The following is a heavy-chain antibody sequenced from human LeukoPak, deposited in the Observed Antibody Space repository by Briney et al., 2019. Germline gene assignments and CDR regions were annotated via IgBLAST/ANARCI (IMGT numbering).Heavy chain of an antibody. CDR1: GFTFSSYA. J-gene: IGHJ4*02. CDR3: AKDRLGGPYFFHY. CDR2: ISGSGGST. V-gene: IGHV3-23*01. D-gene: IGHD3-16*01. Sequence: GGSLRLSCAASGFTFSSYAMSWVRQAPGKGLEWVSAISGSGGSTYYADSVKGRFTISRDNSKNTLYLQINSLRAEDTAVYFCAKDRLGGPYFFHYWGQGTLVTVSS.